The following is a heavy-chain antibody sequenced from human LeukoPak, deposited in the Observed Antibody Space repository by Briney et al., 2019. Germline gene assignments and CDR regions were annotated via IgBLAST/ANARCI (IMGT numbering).Heavy chain of an antibody. CDR1: GYTFTSYY. V-gene: IGHV1-46*01. D-gene: IGHD5-24*01. J-gene: IGHJ4*02. CDR3: ARQQGIQYLNFDY. CDR2: INLIGGLT. Sequence: ASVKVSCKAPGYTFTSYYIHWLRQAPGQGPEWMGMINLIGGLTHYAPKFQGRVTMTRDTSTSTVYMELSSLGSEDTAVYYCARQQGIQYLNFDYWGQGALITVSS.